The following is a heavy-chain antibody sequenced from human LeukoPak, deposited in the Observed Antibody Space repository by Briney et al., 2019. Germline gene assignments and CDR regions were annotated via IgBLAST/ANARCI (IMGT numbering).Heavy chain of an antibody. CDR2: IGAYNGDT. V-gene: IGHV1-18*01. Sequence: ASVKVSCKASGYPFTSYYINWVRQAPGQGLEWMGWIGAYNGDTNYAQNLQGRVTMTTATSTDTAYMELRSLRSDDTAVYYCARDGLSYTNPNNWFDPWGQGTLVTVSS. D-gene: IGHD2-2*02. CDR3: ARDGLSYTNPNNWFDP. CDR1: GYPFTSYY. J-gene: IGHJ5*02.